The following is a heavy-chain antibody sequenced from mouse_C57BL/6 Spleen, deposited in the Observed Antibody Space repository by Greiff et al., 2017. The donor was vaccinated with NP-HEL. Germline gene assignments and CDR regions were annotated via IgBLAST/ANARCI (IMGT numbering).Heavy chain of an antibody. CDR3: ARRGGGYYYFDY. CDR1: GYTFTSYW. V-gene: IGHV1-69*01. CDR2: IDPSDSYT. Sequence: QVQLQQPGAELVMPGASVQLSCKASGYTFTSYWMHWVKQRPGQGLEWIGEIDPSDSYTNYNQKFKGKSTLTVDKSSSTAYMQLSSLTSEDSAVYYCARRGGGYYYFDYWGQGTTLTVSS. J-gene: IGHJ2*01. D-gene: IGHD2-3*01.